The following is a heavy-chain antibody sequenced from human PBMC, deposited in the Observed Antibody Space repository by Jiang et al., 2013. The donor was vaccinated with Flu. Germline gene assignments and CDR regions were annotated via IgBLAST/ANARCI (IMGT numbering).Heavy chain of an antibody. V-gene: IGHV4-59*08. D-gene: IGHD3-22*01. CDR1: GGSITTYY. J-gene: IGHJ6*02. CDR3: ARLNYYESSGYYSYGMDV. CDR2: IYSSGTT. Sequence: LLKPSETLSLTCTVSGGSITTYYWSWIRQPPGKGLEWIGYIYSSGTTNYNPSLKSRVTISVDTSKNQFSLKLSSVTAADTAVYYCARLNYYESSGYYSYGMDVWGLGTTVTVSS.